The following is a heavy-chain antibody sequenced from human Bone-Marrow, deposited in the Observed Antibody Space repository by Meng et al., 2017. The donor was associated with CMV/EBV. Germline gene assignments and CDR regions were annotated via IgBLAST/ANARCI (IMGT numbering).Heavy chain of an antibody. CDR3: ASSRIAVTYDY. Sequence: SETLSLTCTVSGGSISSYYWSWIRQPPGKGLEWIGYIYYSGSTNYNPSLKSRVTISVDTSKNQFSLKLSSVTAADTAVYYCASSRIAVTYDYWGQGTLVTVSS. J-gene: IGHJ4*02. D-gene: IGHD6-19*01. CDR2: IYYSGST. CDR1: GGSISSYY. V-gene: IGHV4-59*01.